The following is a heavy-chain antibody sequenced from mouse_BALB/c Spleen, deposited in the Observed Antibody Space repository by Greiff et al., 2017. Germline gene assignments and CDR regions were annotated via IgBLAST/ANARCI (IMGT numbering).Heavy chain of an antibody. D-gene: IGHD2-2*01. CDR1: GYTFTSYY. J-gene: IGHJ4*01. Sequence: VKLMESGAELVKPGASVKLSCKASGYTFTSYYMYWVKQRPGQGLEWIGEINPSNGGTNFNEKFKSKATLTVDKSSSTAYMQLSSLTSEDSAVYYCTRWGYGYYYAMDYWGQGTSVTVSS. CDR2: INPSNGGT. V-gene: IGHV1S81*02. CDR3: TRWGYGYYYAMDY.